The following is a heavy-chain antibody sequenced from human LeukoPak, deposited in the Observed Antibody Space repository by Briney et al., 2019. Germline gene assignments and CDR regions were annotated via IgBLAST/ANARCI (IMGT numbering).Heavy chain of an antibody. D-gene: IGHD3-10*01. CDR3: AKDSRRWKTYYYEAGSYYFDY. CDR2: IRYDGSNK. CDR1: GFTFSNYG. J-gene: IGHJ4*02. Sequence: PGGSLRLSCAASGFTFSNYGMHWVRQAPGKGLEWVAFIRYDGSNKYYADSVKGRFTISRDNSKNTLYLQMNSLRPEDTAVYYCAKDSRRWKTYYYEAGSYYFDYWGQGTRVTVSS. V-gene: IGHV3-30*02.